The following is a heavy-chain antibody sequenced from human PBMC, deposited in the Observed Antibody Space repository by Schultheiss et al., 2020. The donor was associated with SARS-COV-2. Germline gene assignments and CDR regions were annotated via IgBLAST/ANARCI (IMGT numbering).Heavy chain of an antibody. CDR3: ASQFGQLRSAGWFDP. V-gene: IGHV1-18*01. CDR2: ISAYNGNT. J-gene: IGHJ5*02. D-gene: IGHD2-2*01. CDR1: GGTFSSYA. Sequence: ASVKVSCKASGGTFSSYAISWVRQAPGQGLEWMGWISAYNGNTNYAQKFQERVTITRDTSASTAYMELSSLRSEDTAVYYCASQFGQLRSAGWFDPWGQGTLVTVSS.